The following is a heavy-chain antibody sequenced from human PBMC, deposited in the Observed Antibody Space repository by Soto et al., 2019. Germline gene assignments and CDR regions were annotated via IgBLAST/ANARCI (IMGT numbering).Heavy chain of an antibody. D-gene: IGHD6-19*01. J-gene: IGHJ5*02. Sequence: ASVKVSCKASGYTFTSYGISWVRQAPGQGLEWMGWISAYNGNTNYAQKLQGRVTMTTDTSTSTAYMELRSLRSDGTAVYYCASENDQWLKTNHWFDPWGQGTLVTVSS. V-gene: IGHV1-18*01. CDR2: ISAYNGNT. CDR1: GYTFTSYG. CDR3: ASENDQWLKTNHWFDP.